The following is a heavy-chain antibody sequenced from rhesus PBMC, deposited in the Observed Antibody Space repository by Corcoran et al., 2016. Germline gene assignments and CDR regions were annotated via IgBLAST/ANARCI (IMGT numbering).Heavy chain of an antibody. V-gene: IGHV4-127*01. J-gene: IGHJ4*01. CDR3: ARDIGQWVPYYFDY. CDR1: GYSISSDDG. CDR2: SGGSSGST. Sequence: QVQLQESGPGLVKPSETLSLTCAVAGYSISSDDGWSWIRQLPGKGLEWIGYSGGSSGSTNYNPSLRGRVTISKDTSKNQCSLRLSSVTAADTAVYYCARDIGQWVPYYFDYWGQGVLVTVSS. D-gene: IGHD5-24*01.